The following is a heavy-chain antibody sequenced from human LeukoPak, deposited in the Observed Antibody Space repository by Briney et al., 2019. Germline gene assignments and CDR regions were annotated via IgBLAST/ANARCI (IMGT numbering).Heavy chain of an antibody. D-gene: IGHD3-3*01. CDR2: INPNSGGT. V-gene: IGHV1-2*04. CDR1: GYTFTGYY. Sequence: ASVKVSCKASGYTFTGYYMHWVRQAPGQGLEWMGWINPNSGGTNYAQKFQGWVTMTRDTSISTAYMELSRLRSDDTAVYYCARDQYYDFWSGYCYYGMDVWGQGTTVTVSS. J-gene: IGHJ6*02. CDR3: ARDQYYDFWSGYCYYGMDV.